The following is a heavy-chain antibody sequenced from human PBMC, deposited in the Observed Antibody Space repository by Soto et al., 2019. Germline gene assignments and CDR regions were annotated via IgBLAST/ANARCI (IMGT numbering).Heavy chain of an antibody. J-gene: IGHJ3*02. CDR3: TTVISVVVVAATPNGDAVDI. D-gene: IGHD2-15*01. Sequence: GGSLRLSCAASGFTFSNAWMNWVRQAPGKGLEWVGRIKSKTEGGTTDYAAPVEGRITISKDDSNNTLNLQMNSLKTEDPAVYYCTTVISVVVVAATPNGDAVDIWGQGTMVTVSS. V-gene: IGHV3-15*07. CDR1: GFTFSNAW. CDR2: IKSKTEGGTT.